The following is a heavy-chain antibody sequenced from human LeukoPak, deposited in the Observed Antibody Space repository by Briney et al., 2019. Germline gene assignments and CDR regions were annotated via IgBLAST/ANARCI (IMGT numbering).Heavy chain of an antibody. Sequence: SETLSLTCTVSGGSISSGGYYWSWIRQPPGKGLELFGYISHSGSTYYNPSLKSRVTISVDRSKNQFSLKLSSVTAADTAVYYCARTTPPIGYCSSTSCYYMDVWGKGTTVTVSS. CDR3: ARTTPPIGYCSSTSCYYMDV. CDR1: GGSISSGGYY. D-gene: IGHD2-2*01. V-gene: IGHV4-30-2*01. CDR2: ISHSGST. J-gene: IGHJ6*03.